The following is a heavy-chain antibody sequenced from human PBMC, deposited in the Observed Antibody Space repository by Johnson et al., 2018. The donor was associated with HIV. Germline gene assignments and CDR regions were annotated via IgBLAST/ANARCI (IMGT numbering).Heavy chain of an antibody. CDR1: GFTLGDYA. V-gene: IGHV3-49*03. CDR2: IRSKPYGGTT. Sequence: VQLVASGGGLVQSGRSLRLSCTASGFTLGDYAVSWFRQAPGKGLEWVGFIRSKPYGGTTEYAASVKGRFFISRDHSKTIAYLQMNSLKAEDTAVYYCAKGLRYFDWLGANDACDIWGQGTMVTVSS. D-gene: IGHD3-9*01. J-gene: IGHJ3*02. CDR3: AKGLRYFDWLGANDACDI.